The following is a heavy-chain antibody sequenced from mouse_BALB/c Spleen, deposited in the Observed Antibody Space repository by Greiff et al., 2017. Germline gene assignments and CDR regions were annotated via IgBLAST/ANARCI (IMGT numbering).Heavy chain of an antibody. J-gene: IGHJ3*01. CDR2: INPSNGGT. V-gene: IGHV1S81*02. Sequence: QVQLQQSGAELVKPGASVKLSCKASGYTFTSYYMYWVKQRPGQGLEWIGEINPSNGGTNFNEKFKSKATLTVDKSSSTAYMQLSSLTSEDSAVYYCTRWGTTRGFAYWGQGTLVTVSA. D-gene: IGHD1-1*01. CDR1: GYTFTSYY. CDR3: TRWGTTRGFAY.